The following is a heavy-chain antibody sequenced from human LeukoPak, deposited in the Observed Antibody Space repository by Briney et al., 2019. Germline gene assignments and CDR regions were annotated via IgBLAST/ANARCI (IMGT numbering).Heavy chain of an antibody. CDR2: LFYDGDT. CDR3: ASLRGGYSGYDLYYYYYGMDV. D-gene: IGHD5-12*01. Sequence: SETLSLTCSVSGGSVTRPKSFWAWIRQSPGKGLEWIGSLFYDGDTYYNLSLKSRLTMSLDTTKNQFSLNLTSVTAADTAVYYCASLRGGYSGYDLYYYYYGMDVWGQGTTVTVSS. CDR1: GGSVTRPKSF. J-gene: IGHJ6*02. V-gene: IGHV4-39*07.